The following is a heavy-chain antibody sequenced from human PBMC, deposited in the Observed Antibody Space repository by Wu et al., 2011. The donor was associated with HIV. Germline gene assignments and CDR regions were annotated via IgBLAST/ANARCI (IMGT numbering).Heavy chain of an antibody. CDR3: ARESEGQRMKDFYYYMAV. J-gene: IGHJ6*03. D-gene: IGHD1-1*01. CDR2: ISAYNGDT. CDR1: GYTFTRYG. V-gene: IGHV1-18*01. Sequence: QVQLVQSGVEVKKPGASVKVSCKASGYTFTRYGMSWVRQAPGQGLEWMGWISAYNGDTNYAQKLQGRVTMTTDTSTRTAYLELSSLTSDDTAVYYCARESEGQRMKDFYYYMAVWGKGTTVTVSS.